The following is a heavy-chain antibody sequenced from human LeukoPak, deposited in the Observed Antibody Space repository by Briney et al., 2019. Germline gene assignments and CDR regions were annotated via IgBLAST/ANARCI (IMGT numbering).Heavy chain of an antibody. Sequence: GRSLRLSCAASGFTFSSYGMHWVRQAPGKGLEWVAVISANGSDNYYADSVKGRFTISRDNAKTSLYLQMNSLRAEGTALYYCARIGGRAFDIWGQGTMVTVSS. CDR3: ARIGGRAFDI. CDR1: GFTFSSYG. D-gene: IGHD3-16*01. J-gene: IGHJ3*02. V-gene: IGHV3-30*03. CDR2: ISANGSDN.